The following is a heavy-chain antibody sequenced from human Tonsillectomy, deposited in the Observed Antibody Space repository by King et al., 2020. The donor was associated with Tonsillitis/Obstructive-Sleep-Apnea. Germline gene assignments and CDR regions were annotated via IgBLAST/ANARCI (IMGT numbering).Heavy chain of an antibody. CDR3: ARELLEGGQGPVGYLDC. Sequence: QLQESGPGLVKPSQTLSLTCTVSGGSISSGGYYWSWIRQHPGKGLEWIGYIYYSGSTYYNPSLKSRVTISVDTSKNQFSLKLSSVTAADTAVYYCARELLEGGQGPVGYLDCWGQGTLVSVCS. CDR2: IYYSGST. J-gene: IGHJ4*02. D-gene: IGHD3-3*01. CDR1: GGSISSGGYY. V-gene: IGHV4-31*03.